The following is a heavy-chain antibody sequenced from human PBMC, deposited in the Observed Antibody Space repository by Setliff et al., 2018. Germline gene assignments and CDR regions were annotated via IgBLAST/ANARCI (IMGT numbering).Heavy chain of an antibody. CDR2: ISAYNGNT. J-gene: IGHJ6*03. Sequence: ASVKVSCKASGGTFSSYAISWVRQAPGQGLEWMGWISAYNGNTNYAQKLQGRVTMTEDTSTDTAYMELSSLRSEETAVYYCARDDDDFYSGYPYMDVWGKGTTVTVSS. CDR3: ARDDDDFYSGYPYMDV. V-gene: IGHV1-18*01. D-gene: IGHD3-3*01. CDR1: GGTFSSYA.